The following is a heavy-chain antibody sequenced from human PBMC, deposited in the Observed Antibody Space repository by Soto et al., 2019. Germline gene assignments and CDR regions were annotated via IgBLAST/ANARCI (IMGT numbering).Heavy chain of an antibody. CDR1: GYTFTSYG. CDR2: ISAHNGNT. Sequence: QVHLVQSGAEVKKPEASVKVSCKASGYTFTSYGITWVRQAPGQGLEWMGWISAHNGNTDYAQKLQGRVIVTRDTSTSTAYMELRSRRSDDTAVYYCARGRYGDYWGQGALVTVSS. J-gene: IGHJ4*02. CDR3: ARGRYGDY. V-gene: IGHV1-18*01. D-gene: IGHD1-1*01.